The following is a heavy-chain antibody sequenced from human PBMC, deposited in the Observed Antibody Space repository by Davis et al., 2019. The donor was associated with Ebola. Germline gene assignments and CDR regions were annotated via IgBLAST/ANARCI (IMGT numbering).Heavy chain of an antibody. CDR2: IWYDGSNK. D-gene: IGHD1-26*01. CDR3: ASKNEWEPYYYGMDV. J-gene: IGHJ6*02. Sequence: GGSLRLSCAASGFTFSSYGMHWVRQAPGKGLEWVAVIWYDGSNKYYADSVKGRFTISRDNSKNTLYLQMNSLRAEDTAVYYCASKNEWEPYYYGMDVWGQGTTVTVSS. CDR1: GFTFSSYG. V-gene: IGHV3-33*08.